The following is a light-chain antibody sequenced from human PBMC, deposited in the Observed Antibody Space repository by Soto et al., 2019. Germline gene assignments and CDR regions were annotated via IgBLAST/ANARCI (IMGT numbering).Light chain of an antibody. J-gene: IGKJ1*01. CDR2: AAS. Sequence: DDQMTLSVSSVSASIKDRVTITCRASQSISSYLNWYQQKPGKAPKLLIYAASSLQSGVPSRFSGSGSGTDFTLTISSLQPEDFATYYCQQSYSTPWTFCQGT. V-gene: IGKV1-39*01. CDR3: QQSYSTPWT. CDR1: QSISSY.